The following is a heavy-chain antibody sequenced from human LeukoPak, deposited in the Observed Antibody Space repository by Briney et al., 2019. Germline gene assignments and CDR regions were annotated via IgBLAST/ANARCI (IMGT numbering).Heavy chain of an antibody. Sequence: SETLSLTCTVAGGSINSYYWSWIRQPPGKGLEWIGYIYYSGSTNYNPSLKSRVTMSVDTSKNQFSLKLSSVTAADTAVYYCARDVGGSYFPFDYWGQGTLVTVSS. D-gene: IGHD1-26*01. CDR2: IYYSGST. CDR3: ARDVGGSYFPFDY. CDR1: GGSINSYY. V-gene: IGHV4-59*12. J-gene: IGHJ4*02.